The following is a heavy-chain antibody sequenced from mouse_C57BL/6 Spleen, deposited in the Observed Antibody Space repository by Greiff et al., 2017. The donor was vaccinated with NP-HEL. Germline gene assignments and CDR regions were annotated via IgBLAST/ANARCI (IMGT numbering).Heavy chain of an antibody. V-gene: IGHV2-4*02. CDR2: IWSGGST. D-gene: IGHD1-1*01. J-gene: IGHJ3*01. CDR3: ARYYGSSPWFAY. Sequence: VMLVESGPGLVQPSQSLSITCTVSGFSLTSYGVHWVRQPPGKGLEWLGVIWSGGSTDYNAAFISRLSISKDNSKSQVFFKMNSLQADDTAIYYCARYYGSSPWFAYWGQGTLVTVSA. CDR1: GFSLTSYG.